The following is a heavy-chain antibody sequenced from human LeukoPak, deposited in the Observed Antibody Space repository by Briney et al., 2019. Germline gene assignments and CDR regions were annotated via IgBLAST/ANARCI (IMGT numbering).Heavy chain of an antibody. CDR2: IIPIFGTA. J-gene: IGHJ4*02. D-gene: IGHD6-6*01. Sequence: SVKVSCKASGGTFSSYAISWVRQAPGQGLEWMGRIIPIFGTANYAQKFQGRVTITTDESTSTAYMELSSLRSEDTAVYHCASGEGSIAARWGQGTLVTVSS. CDR1: GGTFSSYA. V-gene: IGHV1-69*05. CDR3: ASGEGSIAAR.